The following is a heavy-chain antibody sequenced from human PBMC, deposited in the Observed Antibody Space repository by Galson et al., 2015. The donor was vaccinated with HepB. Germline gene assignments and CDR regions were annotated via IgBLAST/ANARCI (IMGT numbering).Heavy chain of an antibody. J-gene: IGHJ4*02. CDR3: ARWGCSGDSCHIDY. Sequence: SLRLSCAASGFTFSAYDIHWVRQAPGKGLEWMAVTSSDVTKKYYADSVKGRFTISRDQSQNTVYLQVNSLRAEDTAVYYCARWGCSGDSCHIDYWGQGTLVTVSS. V-gene: IGHV3-30*12. CDR2: TSSDVTKK. D-gene: IGHD2-15*01. CDR1: GFTFSAYD.